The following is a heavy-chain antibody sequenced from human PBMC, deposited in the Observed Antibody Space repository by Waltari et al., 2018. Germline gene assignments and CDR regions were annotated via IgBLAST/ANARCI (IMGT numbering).Heavy chain of an antibody. D-gene: IGHD3-10*01. CDR2: ISTTGGT. CDR3: ARDTGGWFYDV. J-gene: IGHJ2*01. Sequence: QVQLLQSGPGLVKPSETLSLTCTVPEGAISIFYWTWIRQPPGKGPEWIGCISTTGGTKYNPSLQSRVSFSVDTSKNQFSLRLTSVTAADTALYYCARDTGGWFYDVWGRGSLVTVSA. CDR1: EGAISIFY. V-gene: IGHV4-59*01.